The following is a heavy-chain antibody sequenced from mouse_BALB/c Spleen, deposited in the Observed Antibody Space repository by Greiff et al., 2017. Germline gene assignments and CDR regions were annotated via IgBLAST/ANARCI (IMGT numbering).Heavy chain of an antibody. Sequence: EVKLQESGPELVKPGASVKVSCKASGYAFTSYNMYWVKQSHGKSLEWIGYIDPYNGGTSYNQKFKGKATLTVDKSSSTAYMHLNSLTSEDSAVYYCASYGNYGFFAYWGQGTLVTVSA. V-gene: IGHV1S135*01. CDR3: ASYGNYGFFAY. D-gene: IGHD2-1*01. CDR2: IDPYNGGT. J-gene: IGHJ3*01. CDR1: GYAFTSYN.